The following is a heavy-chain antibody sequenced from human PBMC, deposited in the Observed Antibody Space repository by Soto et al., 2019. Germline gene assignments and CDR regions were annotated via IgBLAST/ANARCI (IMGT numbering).Heavy chain of an antibody. Sequence: SETLSLTCIVSGDSVTFGHYYWSWIRQPPGKGLEWIGYILFTGATNYSPSLKSRVTMSVDTSKIQVSLKLSSVTAADTAVYFCARGTPSPLIVRSSRGPWFDPWGQGTLVTVSS. J-gene: IGHJ5*02. CDR1: GDSVTFGHYY. D-gene: IGHD2-15*01. CDR2: ILFTGAT. V-gene: IGHV4-61*01. CDR3: ARGTPSPLIVRSSRGPWFDP.